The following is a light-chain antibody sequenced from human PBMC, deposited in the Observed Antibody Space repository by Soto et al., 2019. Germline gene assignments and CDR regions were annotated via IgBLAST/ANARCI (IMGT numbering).Light chain of an antibody. J-gene: IGKJ4*01. CDR1: QGIAPY. V-gene: IGKV1-27*01. CDR3: QKYNSPPLT. CDR2: ATS. Sequence: DVLMTQSPSSLYAFVGDRVTITCRASQGIAPYLAWFQQKPGKVPKLLIYATSTLQSGVPSRFSGSGSGTDFTLTINSLQPEDVGTYYRQKYNSPPLTFGGGTKVEIK.